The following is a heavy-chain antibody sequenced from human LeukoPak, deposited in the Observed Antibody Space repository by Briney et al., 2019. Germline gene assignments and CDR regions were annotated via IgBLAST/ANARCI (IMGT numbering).Heavy chain of an antibody. CDR1: GYSFTTYA. D-gene: IGHD6-19*01. J-gene: IGHJ4*02. Sequence: GASVKVSCKASGYSFTTYAINWVRQATGQGLEWMGWMNPNSGNTGYAQKFQGRVTMTRNTSISTAYMELSSLRSEDTAVYYCARGKGIAVAPPGYWGQGTLVTVSS. CDR2: MNPNSGNT. CDR3: ARGKGIAVAPPGY. V-gene: IGHV1-8*02.